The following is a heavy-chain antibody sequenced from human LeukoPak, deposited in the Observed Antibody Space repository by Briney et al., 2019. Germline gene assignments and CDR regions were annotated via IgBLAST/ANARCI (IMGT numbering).Heavy chain of an antibody. CDR2: INHSGST. J-gene: IGHJ6*03. V-gene: IGHV4-34*01. Sequence: PSETLSLTCAVYGGSFSGYYWSWIRQPPGKGLEWIGEINHSGSTNYNPSLKSRVTISVDTSKNQFSLKLSSVTAADTAVYYCARSIVVVPAAHAPYYYYYYMDVWGKGTTVTVSS. D-gene: IGHD2-2*01. CDR1: GGSFSGYY. CDR3: ARSIVVVPAAHAPYYYYYYMDV.